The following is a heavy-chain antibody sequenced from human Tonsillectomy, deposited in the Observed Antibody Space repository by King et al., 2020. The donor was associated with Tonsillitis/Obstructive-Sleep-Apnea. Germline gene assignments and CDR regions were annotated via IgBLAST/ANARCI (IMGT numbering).Heavy chain of an antibody. V-gene: IGHV3-43*02. Sequence: VQLVESGGGVVQPGGSLRLSCAASGFTFDDYAMHWVRQAPGKGLEWVSLISEDGSSTYYADSMKGRFTISRDNSKNSLYLQMNSLRTEDTALYYCAKALGGVLCSISCYTGAFDIWGQGTMVTVSS. CDR1: GFTFDDYA. CDR2: ISEDGSST. D-gene: IGHD2-2*02. CDR3: AKALGGVLCSISCYTGAFDI. J-gene: IGHJ3*02.